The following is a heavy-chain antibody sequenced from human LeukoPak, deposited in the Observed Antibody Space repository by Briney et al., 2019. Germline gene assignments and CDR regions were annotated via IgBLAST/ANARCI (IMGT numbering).Heavy chain of an antibody. V-gene: IGHV3-43*02. CDR2: ISGDVGST. CDR1: GFTFDDYA. Sequence: GGSLRLSCAASGFTFDDYAMHWVRQAPGKGVEWVSLISGDVGSTYYADSVKGRFTISRGNSKNSLYLQMNSLRTEDTALYYCAKEIPPTIFGVGIDYWGQGTLVTVSS. CDR3: AKEIPPTIFGVGIDY. J-gene: IGHJ4*02. D-gene: IGHD3-3*01.